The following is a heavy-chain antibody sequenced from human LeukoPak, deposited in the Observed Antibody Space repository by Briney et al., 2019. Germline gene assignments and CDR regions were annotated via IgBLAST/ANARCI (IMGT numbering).Heavy chain of an antibody. CDR3: ARDSPYYYDSSGPRDY. V-gene: IGHV3-11*04. Sequence: GGSLRLSCAASGFTFSDYYMSWIRQAPGKGLEWVSYISSSGSTIYYADSVKGRFTISRDNAKNSLYLRMNSLRAEDTAVYYCARDSPYYYDSSGPRDYWGQGTLVTVSS. D-gene: IGHD3-22*01. J-gene: IGHJ4*02. CDR2: ISSSGSTI. CDR1: GFTFSDYY.